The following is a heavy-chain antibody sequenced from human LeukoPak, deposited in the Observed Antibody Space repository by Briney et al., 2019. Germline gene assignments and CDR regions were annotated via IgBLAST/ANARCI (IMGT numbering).Heavy chain of an antibody. Sequence: PSETLSLTCTVSGGSISSYYWSWIRQPPGKGLEWIGYIYYSGSTNYNPSLKSRVTISVDASKNQFSLKLSSVTAADTAVYYCARGPAVAGRYYYYYMDVWGKGTTVTVSS. J-gene: IGHJ6*03. CDR1: GGSISSYY. D-gene: IGHD6-19*01. V-gene: IGHV4-59*01. CDR2: IYYSGST. CDR3: ARGPAVAGRYYYYYMDV.